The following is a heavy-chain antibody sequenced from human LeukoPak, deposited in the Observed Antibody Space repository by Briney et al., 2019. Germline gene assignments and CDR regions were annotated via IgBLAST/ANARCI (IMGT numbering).Heavy chain of an antibody. CDR1: GFTVNSIY. CDR3: ARGSRSGTSWFAFDI. D-gene: IGHD2-2*01. Sequence: PGGSLRLSCAASGFTVNSIYMTWVRQAPGKGLEWVSVIYIGGETYYSESVKGRFSISRDNSKNTVYLQMNSLRAEDTAVYYCARGSRSGTSWFAFDIWGQGTMVTVSS. CDR2: IYIGGET. V-gene: IGHV3-66*01. J-gene: IGHJ3*02.